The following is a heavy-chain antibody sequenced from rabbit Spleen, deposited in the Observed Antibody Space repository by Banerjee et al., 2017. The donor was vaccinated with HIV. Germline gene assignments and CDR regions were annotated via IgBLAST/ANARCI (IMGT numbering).Heavy chain of an antibody. D-gene: IGHD7-1*01. CDR1: GIDFSSYG. Sequence: QLVESGGGLVQPGASLTLTCKASGIDFSSYGVSWVRQAPGKGLEWIGYIDPLFGSTYYANWVNGRFTISRHNAQNTLYLQLSSLTAADTATYFCVRDQAGYAGYGPYYLNLWGPGTLVTVS. CDR2: IDPLFGST. V-gene: IGHV1S47*01. CDR3: VRDQAGYAGYGPYYLNL. J-gene: IGHJ4*01.